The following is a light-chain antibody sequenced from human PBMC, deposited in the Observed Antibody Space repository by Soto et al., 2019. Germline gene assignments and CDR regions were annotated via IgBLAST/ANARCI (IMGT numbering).Light chain of an antibody. CDR1: NIGSKS. CDR3: QVWDSSSDHPVV. V-gene: IGLV3-21*04. J-gene: IGLJ2*01. Sequence: SYELTQPPSVSVAPGKTARITCGGNNIGSKSVHWYQQKPRQAPVLVIYYDTNRPSGIPERFSGSNSGNTATLTISRVEGGDEADYYCQVWDSSSDHPVVFGEGTKVTVL. CDR2: YDT.